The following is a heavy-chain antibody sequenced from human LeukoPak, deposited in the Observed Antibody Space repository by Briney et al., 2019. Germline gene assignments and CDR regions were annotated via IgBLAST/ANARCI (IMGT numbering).Heavy chain of an antibody. CDR3: SKDPNGDYVGAFDM. CDR2: ISYDGSNK. V-gene: IGHV3-30*04. CDR1: GFTFSSYA. J-gene: IGHJ3*02. Sequence: GESLRLSCAASGFTFSSYAMHWVRQAPGKGLEWVAVISYDGSNKYYADSVKGRFSVSRDNSQNTVFLHMNSLRADDTALYYCSKDPNGDYVGAFDMWGPGTMVTVSS. D-gene: IGHD4-17*01.